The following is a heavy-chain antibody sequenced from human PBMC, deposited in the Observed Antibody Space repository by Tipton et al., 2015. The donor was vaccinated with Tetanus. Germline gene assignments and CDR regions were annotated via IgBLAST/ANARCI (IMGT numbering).Heavy chain of an antibody. Sequence: TLSLTCTVSGGYISSGGYYWSWIRQHPGKGLEWIGYIYYSGSTYYNPPLKSRVTISVDTSKNHFSLKLSSVTAADTALYYCARDGIPREVMTDWCFCLGGRGTLVTDSA. V-gene: IGHV4-31*03. CDR3: ARDGIPREVMTDWCFCL. CDR2: IYYSGST. D-gene: IGHD3-22*01. CDR1: GGYISSGGYY. J-gene: IGHJ2*01.